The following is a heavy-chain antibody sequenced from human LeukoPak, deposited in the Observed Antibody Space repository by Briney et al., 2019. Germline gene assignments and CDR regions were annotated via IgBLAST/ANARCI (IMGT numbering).Heavy chain of an antibody. V-gene: IGHV4-39*01. J-gene: IGHJ5*02. CDR3: ARLRAMVGASS. Sequence: SETLSLTCTVSGGSISSSSYYWGWIRQPPGKGLEWIGSIYYSGSTYYNPSLKSRVTISVDTSKNQFSLKLSSVTAADTAVYYCARLRAMVGASSWGQGTLVTVSS. D-gene: IGHD1-26*01. CDR1: GGSISSSSYY. CDR2: IYYSGST.